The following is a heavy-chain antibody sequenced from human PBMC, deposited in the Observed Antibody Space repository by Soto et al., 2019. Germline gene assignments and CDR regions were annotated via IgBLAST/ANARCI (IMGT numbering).Heavy chain of an antibody. CDR1: GYTFTSYY. Sequence: ASLKVSCKASGYTFTSYYMHWVRQAPGQGLEWMGIINPSGGSTSYAQKFQGRVTMTRDTSTSTVYMELSSLRSEDTAVYYCAREGKSNWFDPWGQGTLVTVSS. J-gene: IGHJ5*02. CDR2: INPSGGST. V-gene: IGHV1-46*01. CDR3: AREGKSNWFDP.